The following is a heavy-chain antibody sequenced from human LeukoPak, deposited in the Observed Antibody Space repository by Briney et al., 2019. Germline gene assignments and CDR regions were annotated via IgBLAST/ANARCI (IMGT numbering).Heavy chain of an antibody. D-gene: IGHD3-22*01. CDR1: GGSISSSNW. Sequence: PSETLSLTCAVSGGSISSSNWWSWVRQPPGKGLEWIGEIYHSGSTNYIPSLKSRVTISVDTSKNQFSLKLSSVTAADTAVYYCARRTDPRYYDSSGSYDYWGQGTLVTVSS. CDR3: ARRTDPRYYDSSGSYDY. J-gene: IGHJ4*02. CDR2: IYHSGST. V-gene: IGHV4-4*02.